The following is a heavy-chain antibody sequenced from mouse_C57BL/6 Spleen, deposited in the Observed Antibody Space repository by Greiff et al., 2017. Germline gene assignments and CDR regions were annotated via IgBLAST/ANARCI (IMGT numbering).Heavy chain of an antibody. Sequence: DVKLQESGGGLVQPKGSLKLSCAASGFSFNTYAMNWVRQAPGKGLEWVARIRSKSNNYATYYADSVKDRFTISRDDSESMLYLQMNNLKTEDTAMYYCVSYYDPFAYWGQGTLVTVSA. CDR3: VSYYDPFAY. D-gene: IGHD2-4*01. CDR1: GFSFNTYA. V-gene: IGHV10-1*01. J-gene: IGHJ3*01. CDR2: IRSKSNNYAT.